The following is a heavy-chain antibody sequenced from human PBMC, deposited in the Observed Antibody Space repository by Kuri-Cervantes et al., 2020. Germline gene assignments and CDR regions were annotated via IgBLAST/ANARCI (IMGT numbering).Heavy chain of an antibody. CDR2: ISGGDSSI. D-gene: IGHD2-2*01. J-gene: IGHJ6*03. Sequence: GGSLRLSCAASGFIFSDYYMSWIRQAPGKGLEWISYISGGDSSIYYADSVKGRFTISRDNAKNSLYLQMNSLRAEDTAVYYCARAPQFIRTHYYYYMDVWGTGTTVTVSS. V-gene: IGHV3-11*04. CDR1: GFIFSDYY. CDR3: ARAPQFIRTHYYYYMDV.